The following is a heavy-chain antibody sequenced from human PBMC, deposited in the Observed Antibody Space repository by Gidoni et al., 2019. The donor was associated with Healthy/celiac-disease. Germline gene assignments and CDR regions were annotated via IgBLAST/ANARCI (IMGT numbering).Heavy chain of an antibody. J-gene: IGHJ4*02. V-gene: IGHV3-43*01. CDR1: GFTFDDYT. CDR3: AKDKGTIFGGFDY. CDR2: ISWDGGST. Sequence: EVQLVESGGVVVQPGGSLVLSCAASGFTFDDYTLHWVRQAPGKGLEWVSLISWDGGSTYYADSVKGRFTISRDNSKNSLYLQMNSLRTEDTALYYCAKDKGTIFGGFDYWGQGTLVTVSS. D-gene: IGHD3-3*01.